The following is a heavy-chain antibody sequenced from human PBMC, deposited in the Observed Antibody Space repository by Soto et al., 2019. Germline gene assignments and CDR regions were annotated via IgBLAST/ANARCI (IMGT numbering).Heavy chain of an antibody. CDR3: ARDTVTTLGGWFDP. Sequence: SETLSLTCTVSGGSISSGGYYWSWIRQHPGKGLEWIGYIYYSGSTYYNPSLKSRVTISVDTSKNQFSLKLSSVTAADTAVYYCARDTVTTLGGWFDPWGQGTLVIVSS. CDR1: GGSISSGGYY. D-gene: IGHD4-17*01. V-gene: IGHV4-31*03. CDR2: IYYSGST. J-gene: IGHJ5*02.